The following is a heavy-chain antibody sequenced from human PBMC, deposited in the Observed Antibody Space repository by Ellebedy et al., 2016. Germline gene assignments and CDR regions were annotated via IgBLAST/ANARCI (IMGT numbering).Heavy chain of an antibody. V-gene: IGHV3-23*01. CDR1: GFTFSSYA. D-gene: IGHD1-14*01. CDR2: ISGSGGST. J-gene: IGHJ4*02. CDR3: AKINRGSIDY. Sequence: GESLKISXAASGFTFSSYAMSWVRQAPGKGLEWVSAISGSGGSTYYADSVKGRFTISRDNSKNTLYLQMNSLRAEDTAVYYCAKINRGSIDYWGQGTLVTVSS.